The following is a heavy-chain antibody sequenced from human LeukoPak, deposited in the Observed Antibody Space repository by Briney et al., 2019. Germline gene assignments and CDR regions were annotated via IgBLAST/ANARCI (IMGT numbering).Heavy chain of an antibody. V-gene: IGHV3-33*01. CDR3: AREGSTGRSFDY. D-gene: IGHD3-10*01. Sequence: PGRSLRLSCAASGFTFSSYGMHWVRLAPGKGLEWVAVIWYDGSNKYYADSVKGRFTISRDNSKNTLYLQMNSLRAEDTAVYYCAREGSTGRSFDYWGQGTLVTVSS. CDR1: GFTFSSYG. CDR2: IWYDGSNK. J-gene: IGHJ4*02.